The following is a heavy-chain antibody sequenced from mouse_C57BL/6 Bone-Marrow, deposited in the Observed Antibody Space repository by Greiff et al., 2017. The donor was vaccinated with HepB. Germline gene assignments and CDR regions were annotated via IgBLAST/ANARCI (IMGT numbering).Heavy chain of an antibody. CDR1: GFTFTDYY. D-gene: IGHD2-2*01. J-gene: IGHJ2*01. Sequence: EVNVVESGGGLVQPGGSLSLSCAASGFTFTDYYMSWVRQPPGKALEWLGFIRNKANGYTTEYSASVKGRFTISRDNYKSILYLQMNALRAEDSATYYCARTGYYFDYWGQGTTLTVSS. V-gene: IGHV7-3*01. CDR2: IRNKANGYTT. CDR3: ARTGYYFDY.